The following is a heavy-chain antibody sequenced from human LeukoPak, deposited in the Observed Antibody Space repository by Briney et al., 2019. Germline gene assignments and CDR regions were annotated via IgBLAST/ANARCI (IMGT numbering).Heavy chain of an antibody. Sequence: GGSLRLSCAASGFTFSSYWMSWVRQAPGKGLEWVANIKQDGSEKYYVDSVKGRFTISRDNAKNSLYLQMNSLRTEDTAVYYCAREGLRYPVYFDYWGQGTLVTVSS. V-gene: IGHV3-7*01. CDR3: AREGLRYPVYFDY. CDR1: GFTFSSYW. D-gene: IGHD5-12*01. CDR2: IKQDGSEK. J-gene: IGHJ4*02.